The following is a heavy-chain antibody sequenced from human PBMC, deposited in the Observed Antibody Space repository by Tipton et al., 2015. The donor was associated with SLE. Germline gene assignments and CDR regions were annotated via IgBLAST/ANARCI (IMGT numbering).Heavy chain of an antibody. Sequence: TLSLTCTVSGVSISGYYWSWIRQPPGKGLEWVGYIYYSGSFNYNPSLKSRVTISVDTSKNQFSLKLNSVTAADTAVHYCARDSTGAGTSFDYWGQGTLVTVSS. CDR1: GVSISGYY. V-gene: IGHV4-59*01. CDR2: IYYSGSF. D-gene: IGHD6-19*01. CDR3: ARDSTGAGTSFDY. J-gene: IGHJ4*02.